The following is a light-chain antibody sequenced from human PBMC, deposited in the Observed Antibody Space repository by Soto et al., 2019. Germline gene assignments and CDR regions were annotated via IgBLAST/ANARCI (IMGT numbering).Light chain of an antibody. V-gene: IGKV3-11*01. CDR1: QSVSKY. Sequence: IVLTQSPATLSLSPGERVTLSCRTSQSVSKYFASYQQKPGRAPRLLIYDASSRATGIPARWIGSGSGTDFTLTISILEPEDFVIYYCQQRSKWPITFGQGTRLELK. J-gene: IGKJ5*01. CDR3: QQRSKWPIT. CDR2: DAS.